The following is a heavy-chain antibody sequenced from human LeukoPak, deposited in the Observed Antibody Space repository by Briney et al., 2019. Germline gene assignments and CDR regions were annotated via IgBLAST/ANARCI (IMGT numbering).Heavy chain of an antibody. CDR3: AGAREFSSSSGRAYYFDF. V-gene: IGHV4-59*01. J-gene: IGHJ4*02. Sequence: SETLSLTCTVSGGSISSYPWIWIRQPPGKGLEWIGYIYYSGNTNSNPSLKSRVTISVDTSKNQFSLKLRSVTAADTAVYYCAGAREFSSSSGRAYYFDFWGQETLVTVSS. D-gene: IGHD6-6*01. CDR1: GGSISSYP. CDR2: IYYSGNT.